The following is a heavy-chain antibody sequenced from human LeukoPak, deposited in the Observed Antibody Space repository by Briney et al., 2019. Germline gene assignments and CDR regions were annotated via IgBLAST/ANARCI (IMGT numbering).Heavy chain of an antibody. J-gene: IGHJ4*02. CDR2: TNTGNGDT. V-gene: IGHV1-46*01. D-gene: IGHD3-10*01. Sequence: PGASVKVSCKASGYAFTDYFLHWVRQAPGQGLEWMGITNTGNGDTNYAQKFKGRVTMTRDTSTSTVYMELSSLTSEDTAVYYCAREKSGGYFDYWGLGTQVTVSS. CDR1: GYAFTDYF. CDR3: AREKSGGYFDY.